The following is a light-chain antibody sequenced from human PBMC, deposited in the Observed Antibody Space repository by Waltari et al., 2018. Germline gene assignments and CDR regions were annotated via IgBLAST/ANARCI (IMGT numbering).Light chain of an antibody. Sequence: QSALTQPRSVSGSPGQSVTISCTGPSTDVGPYNLVPWYQQLPDQAPKLMIYDVTKRPSGVPGRFSGSRSGNAASLTISGLQAEDEADYYCCSYAGSYIWVFGGGTKLTVL. CDR1: STDVGPYNL. V-gene: IGLV2-11*01. CDR2: DVT. J-gene: IGLJ3*02. CDR3: CSYAGSYIWV.